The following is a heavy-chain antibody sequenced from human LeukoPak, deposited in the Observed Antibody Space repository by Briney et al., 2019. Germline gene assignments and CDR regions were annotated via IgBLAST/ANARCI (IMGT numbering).Heavy chain of an antibody. V-gene: IGHV1-18*01. J-gene: IGHJ4*02. Sequence: ASVKVSCKDSGYTFTSFGISWVRQAPGKGLEWMGWISAYNGNTNYAQKLQGRVTMTTDKSTSTAYMELRSLRSDERGVYYCARACSTSLLSYFVCYWGQGTLVTVSS. CDR3: ARACSTSLLSYFVCY. D-gene: IGHD2-2*01. CDR2: ISAYNGNT. CDR1: GYTFTSFG.